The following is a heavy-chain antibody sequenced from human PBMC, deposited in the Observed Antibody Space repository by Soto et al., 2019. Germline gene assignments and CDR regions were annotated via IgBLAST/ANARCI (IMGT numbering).Heavy chain of an antibody. CDR2: IKSETDGGTT. J-gene: IGHJ5*02. D-gene: IGHD2-2*01. Sequence: GGSLRLSCAASGLTFSNAWMSWVRQAPGKGLEWVGRIKSETDGGTTDYAAAVKGRFTISRDDSKNTLYLQMNSLKTEDTAVYYCTTEYCNSPSCFPAVTRWFDPWGQGTLVTVSS. CDR1: GLTFSNAW. V-gene: IGHV3-15*01. CDR3: TTEYCNSPSCFPAVTRWFDP.